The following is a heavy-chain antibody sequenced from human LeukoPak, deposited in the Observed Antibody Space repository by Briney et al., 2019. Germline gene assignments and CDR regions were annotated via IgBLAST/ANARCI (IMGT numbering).Heavy chain of an antibody. D-gene: IGHD3-22*01. CDR3: AKVDYYDSSGNYPNWFDP. CDR1: GFTFSSYA. V-gene: IGHV3-23*01. J-gene: IGHJ5*02. CDR2: ISGSGGST. Sequence: GSLRLSCAASGFTFSSYAMSWVRQAPGKGLEWVSAISGSGGSTYYADSLKGRFTISRDNYKNTLYLQMNSLRAEDTAVYYCAKVDYYDSSGNYPNWFDPWGQGTLVTVSS.